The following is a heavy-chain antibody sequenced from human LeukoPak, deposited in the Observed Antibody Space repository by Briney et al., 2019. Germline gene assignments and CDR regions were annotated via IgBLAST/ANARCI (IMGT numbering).Heavy chain of an antibody. V-gene: IGHV3-21*01. Sequence: GGSLRLSCAASGFTFSSYEMNWVRQAPGKGLEWVSSISSSSSYIYYADSVKGRFTISRDNAKNSLYLQMNSLRAEDTAVYYCARDLGTGTIDYWGQGTLVTVSS. J-gene: IGHJ4*02. D-gene: IGHD1-1*01. CDR1: GFTFSSYE. CDR2: ISSSSSYI. CDR3: ARDLGTGTIDY.